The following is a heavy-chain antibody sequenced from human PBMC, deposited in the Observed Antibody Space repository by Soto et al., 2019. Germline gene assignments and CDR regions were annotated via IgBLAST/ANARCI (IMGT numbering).Heavy chain of an antibody. V-gene: IGHV1-46*01. J-gene: IGHJ3*02. CDR2: INPSGGST. D-gene: IGHD5-18*01. CDR1: GYTFTSYY. CDR3: ARDNRGYSYGYDAFDI. Sequence: ASVKVSCKASGYTFTSYYMHWVRQAPGQGLEWMGIINPSGGSTSYAQKFQGRVTMTRDTSTSTVYMELSSLRSEDTAVYYCARDNRGYSYGYDAFDIWGQGTMVTVSS.